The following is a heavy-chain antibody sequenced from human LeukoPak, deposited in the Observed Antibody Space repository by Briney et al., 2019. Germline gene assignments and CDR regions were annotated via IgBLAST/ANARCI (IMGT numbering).Heavy chain of an antibody. CDR2: IWYDGSNK. Sequence: PGGSLRLSCTASGFTFGDYAMSWVRQAPGKGLEWVAVIWYDGSNKYYGDSVKGRFTISRDNSKDTLYLQMNSLRVEDTAVYYCAKDLTVTRGFYFDYWGQGILVSVSS. D-gene: IGHD3-3*01. CDR1: GFTFGDYA. CDR3: AKDLTVTRGFYFDY. V-gene: IGHV3-33*06. J-gene: IGHJ4*02.